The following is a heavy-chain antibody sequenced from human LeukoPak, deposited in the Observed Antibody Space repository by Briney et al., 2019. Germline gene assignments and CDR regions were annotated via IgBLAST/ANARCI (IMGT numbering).Heavy chain of an antibody. Sequence: SETLSLTCAVYGGSFSGYYWSWIRQPPGKGLEWIGEINHSGSINYNPSLKSRVTISVDTSKNQFSLKLSSVTAADTAVYYCARPYYYDSRIDPWGQGTRVTVSS. CDR1: GGSFSGYY. CDR3: ARPYYYDSRIDP. V-gene: IGHV4-34*01. J-gene: IGHJ5*02. D-gene: IGHD3-22*01. CDR2: INHSGSI.